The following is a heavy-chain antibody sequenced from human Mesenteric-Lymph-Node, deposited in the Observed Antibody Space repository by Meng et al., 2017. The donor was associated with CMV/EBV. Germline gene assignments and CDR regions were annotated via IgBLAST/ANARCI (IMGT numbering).Heavy chain of an antibody. CDR3: AREIKLASDY. J-gene: IGHJ4*02. V-gene: IGHV1-2*02. CDR2: INPNNGGT. CDR1: GYAFTSYD. Sequence: ASVKVSCKASGYAFTSYDIHWVRQAPGQGLEWMGWINPNNGGTNYAQKFQGRVTMTRDTSISTAYMELSRLTSDDTAVYYCAREIKLASDYWGQGTLVTVSS. D-gene: IGHD1-1*01.